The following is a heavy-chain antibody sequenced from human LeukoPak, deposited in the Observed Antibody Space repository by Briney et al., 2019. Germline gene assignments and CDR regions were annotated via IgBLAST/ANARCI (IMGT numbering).Heavy chain of an antibody. CDR3: VRQGGQMGDSVVVPDATSFDY. CDR1: GFTFSSYS. CDR2: ISHGSTRI. Sequence: GGSLRLSCAASGFTFSSYSFNWVRQAPGKGLEWISYISHGSTRIFYADFVEGRFTVSRDDAKDALYLQMNSLRAEDTAVYYCVRQGGQMGDSVVVPDATSFDYWGQGTLVTVSS. D-gene: IGHD2-2*01. J-gene: IGHJ4*02. V-gene: IGHV3-48*01.